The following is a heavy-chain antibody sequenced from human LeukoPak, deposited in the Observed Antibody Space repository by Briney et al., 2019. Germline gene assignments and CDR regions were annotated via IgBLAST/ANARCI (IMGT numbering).Heavy chain of an antibody. J-gene: IGHJ4*02. Sequence: PGGSLRLSYVASGFTYANYAMNWVRQAPGKRQEWVVCITGTGGRGGIYYADSVKGRFTISRDNSKNTLFLQMSSLRAEDTAVYHCAKGDRGHCTGVKCYPFDYWGQGTVVTASS. CDR3: AKGDRGHCTGVKCYPFDY. CDR1: GFTYANYA. D-gene: IGHD2-8*02. V-gene: IGHV3-23*01. CDR2: ITGTGGRGGI.